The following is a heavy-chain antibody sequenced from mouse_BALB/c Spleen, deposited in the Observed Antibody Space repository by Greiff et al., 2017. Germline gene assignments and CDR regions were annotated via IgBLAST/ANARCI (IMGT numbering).Heavy chain of an antibody. CDR3: ARRLGRNWLAY. CDR2: INPSNGRT. J-gene: IGHJ3*01. CDR1: GYTFTSYW. Sequence: QVQLQQPGAELVKPGASVKLSCKASGYTFTSYWIHWVKQRPGQGLEWIGEINPSNGRTNYNEKFKSKATLTVDKSSSTAYMQLSSLTSEDSAVYYCARRLGRNWLAYWGQGTLVTVSA. D-gene: IGHD4-1*01. V-gene: IGHV1S81*02.